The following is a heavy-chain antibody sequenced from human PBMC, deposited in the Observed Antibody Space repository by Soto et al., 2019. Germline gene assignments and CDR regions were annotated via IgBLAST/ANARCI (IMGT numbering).Heavy chain of an antibody. CDR2: IIPIFGTS. J-gene: IGHJ4*02. CDR3: ARSDTYYYDSSGYPSDY. D-gene: IGHD3-22*01. Sequence: SVKVSCKASAGTFSSYVISWVRQAPGQGLEWMGGIIPIFGTSNYAQKFQGRVTITADESTSTAYMELSSLRSEDTAVYYCARSDTYYYDSSGYPSDYWGQGTLVTVSS. CDR1: AGTFSSYV. V-gene: IGHV1-69*13.